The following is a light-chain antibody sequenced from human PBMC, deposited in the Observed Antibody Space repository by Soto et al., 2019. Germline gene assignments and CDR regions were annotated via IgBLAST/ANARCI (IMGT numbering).Light chain of an antibody. J-gene: IGKJ1*01. CDR3: QQYGSSPWT. V-gene: IGKV3-20*01. CDR2: GAS. Sequence: EIVLTQSPGTLSLSPGERATLSCRASQSVSTSYLAWYQRKPGQAPRLLIYGASSRATGIPDRFSGSGSGTDFTLTISRLEPEDFAVYYCQQYGSSPWTFGQGTKVGIK. CDR1: QSVSTSY.